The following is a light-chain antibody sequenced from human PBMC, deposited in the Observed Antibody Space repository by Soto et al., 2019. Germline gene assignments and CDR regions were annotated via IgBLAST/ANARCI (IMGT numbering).Light chain of an antibody. CDR2: DAS. V-gene: IGKV3-11*01. J-gene: IGKJ5*01. Sequence: EIVLTQSPATLSLSPGERATLSCRASQSVSSYLVWYQQKPGQAPRLLIYDASHRATGIPARFSGSGSGTDFTLTISSLEPEDFAVYYCQQRSNWPPITFGQGTRLEIK. CDR1: QSVSSY. CDR3: QQRSNWPPIT.